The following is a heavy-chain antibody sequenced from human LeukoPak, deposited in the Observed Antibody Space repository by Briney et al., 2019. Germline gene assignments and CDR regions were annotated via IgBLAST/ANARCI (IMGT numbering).Heavy chain of an antibody. CDR2: IYSGGST. J-gene: IGHJ3*02. CDR1: GFTVSSNY. CDR3: AKENSSSSGPGFGIDAFDI. V-gene: IGHV3-66*01. D-gene: IGHD6-6*01. Sequence: GGSLRLSCAASGFTVSSNYMSWVRQAPGKGLEWVSVIYSGGSTYYADSVKGRFTISRDNSKNTLYLQMNSLRAEDTAVYYCAKENSSSSGPGFGIDAFDIWGQGTMVTVSS.